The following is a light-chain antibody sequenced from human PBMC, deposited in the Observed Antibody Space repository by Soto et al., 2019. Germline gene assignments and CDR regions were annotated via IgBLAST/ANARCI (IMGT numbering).Light chain of an antibody. CDR2: GAS. V-gene: IGKV3-15*01. CDR3: QQYDKWPPLFT. Sequence: EIVLTQSPATLSMSPGERATLSCRASHSVSSNLAWYRQIPGQPPRLLIYGASIRATGIPARFSGSGSGTEFTLTISCLQSEDFAVYYCQQYDKWPPLFTFGPGTRVDIK. J-gene: IGKJ3*01. CDR1: HSVSSN.